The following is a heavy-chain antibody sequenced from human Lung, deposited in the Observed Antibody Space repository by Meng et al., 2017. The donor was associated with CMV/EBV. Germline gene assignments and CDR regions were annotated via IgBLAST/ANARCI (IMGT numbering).Heavy chain of an antibody. V-gene: IGHV4-39*07. D-gene: IGHD2-8*01. J-gene: IGHJ5*02. CDR3: ARVWANGEGWFDP. CDR2: IYYSGLT. CDR1: GGSIRSSSHY. Sequence: LPLQEAGPGLWKPSGTRPLPCTVFGGSIRSSSHYWGWIRQPPGKGLEWIGNIYYSGLTSYNPSLKSRVTISVDTSKNQFSLKLSSVTAADTAVFYCARVWANGEGWFDPWGQGTLVTVSS.